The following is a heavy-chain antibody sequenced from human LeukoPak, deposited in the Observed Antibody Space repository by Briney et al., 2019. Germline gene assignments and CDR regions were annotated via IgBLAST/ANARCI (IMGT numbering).Heavy chain of an antibody. J-gene: IGHJ4*02. D-gene: IGHD1-26*01. CDR3: ARGPETGSFDY. CDR1: GYTFTIYY. V-gene: IGHV1-46*01. Sequence: ASVKVSCKASGYTFTIYYRHWVRQAPGEGLEWMGRIHPSGGSTTYAQKFQDRVTMTRDMSTSTVYMELNSLRSEDTAVYYCARGPETGSFDYWGQGTLVTVSS. CDR2: IHPSGGST.